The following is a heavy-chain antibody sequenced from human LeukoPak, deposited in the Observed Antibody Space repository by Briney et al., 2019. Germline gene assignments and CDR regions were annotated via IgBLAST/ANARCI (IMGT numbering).Heavy chain of an antibody. CDR3: ARGGQRRGYGMDV. V-gene: IGHV3-33*01. D-gene: IGHD2-2*01. Sequence: GGSLRLSCAASGFTFSSYGMHWVRQAPGKGLEWVAVIWYDGSNKYYADSVKGRFTISRDNSKNTLYLQMNSLRAEDTAVYYCARGGQRRGYGMDVWGQGTTVTVSS. J-gene: IGHJ6*02. CDR2: IWYDGSNK. CDR1: GFTFSSYG.